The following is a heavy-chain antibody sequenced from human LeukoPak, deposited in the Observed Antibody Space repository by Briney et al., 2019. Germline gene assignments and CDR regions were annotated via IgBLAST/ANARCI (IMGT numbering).Heavy chain of an antibody. V-gene: IGHV3-23*01. J-gene: IGHJ5*02. CDR2: ISGSGGST. CDR1: GFTFSSYA. Sequence: GGSLRLSCAASGFTFSSYAMSWVRQAPGKGLEWVSAISGSGGSTYYADSVKGRFTISRDNSKNTLYLQMNSLRAEDTAVYYCAKDPTYYYDSSGYLNWFDPWGQGTLVTASS. D-gene: IGHD3-22*01. CDR3: AKDPTYYYDSSGYLNWFDP.